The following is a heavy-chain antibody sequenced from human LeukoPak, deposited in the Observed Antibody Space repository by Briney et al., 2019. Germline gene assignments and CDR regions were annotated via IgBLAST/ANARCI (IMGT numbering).Heavy chain of an antibody. CDR2: IYYSGST. CDR3: ARDGYNPIDY. D-gene: IGHD5-24*01. J-gene: IGHJ4*02. Sequence: SETLSLTCTVSGGSISSSSYYWGWIRQPPGKGLGWIGTIYYSGSTYYNPSLKSRVTISVDTSKNQFSLRLSSVTAADTAVYYCARDGYNPIDYWGQGTLVTVSS. CDR1: GGSISSSSYY. V-gene: IGHV4-39*07.